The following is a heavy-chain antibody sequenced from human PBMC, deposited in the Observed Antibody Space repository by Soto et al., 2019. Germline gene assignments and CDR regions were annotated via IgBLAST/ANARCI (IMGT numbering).Heavy chain of an antibody. CDR2: ISGSGGST. CDR3: AKVRADYYDSSGAIDF. Sequence: EVQLLESGGGLVQPGGSLRLSCAASGFTFSSYVMSWVRQAPGKGLEWVSAISGSGGSTYYGDSVKGRFTISRDNSKNTLYLQMNSLRAQDTAVYYCAKVRADYYDSSGAIDFRGPGTLVTGSS. D-gene: IGHD3-22*01. V-gene: IGHV3-23*01. CDR1: GFTFSSYV. J-gene: IGHJ4*02.